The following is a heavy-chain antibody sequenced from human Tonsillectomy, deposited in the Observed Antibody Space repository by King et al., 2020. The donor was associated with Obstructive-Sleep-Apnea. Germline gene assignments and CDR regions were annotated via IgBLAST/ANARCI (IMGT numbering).Heavy chain of an antibody. CDR3: ARTGDGLLRYFDWLLDFDY. D-gene: IGHD3-9*01. V-gene: IGHV1-8*01. CDR1: GYTFTSYD. J-gene: IGHJ4*02. CDR2: INTNRCNT. Sequence: VQLVESGAEVKKPGASVKVSCKASGYTFTSYDINWVRQATGQGLWWMGWINTNRCNTGYAPKFKGRFTMTRNTSISTAYMELSSLRSEDTAVYYCARTGDGLLRYFDWLLDFDYWGQGTLVTVSS.